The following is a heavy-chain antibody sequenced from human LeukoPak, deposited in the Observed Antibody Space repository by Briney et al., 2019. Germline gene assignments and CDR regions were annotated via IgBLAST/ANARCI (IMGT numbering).Heavy chain of an antibody. V-gene: IGHV3-30-3*01. CDR1: GFTFSSYA. CDR2: ISYDGDNK. D-gene: IGHD3-10*01. J-gene: IGHJ4*02. CDR3: ARGYGSGSYIPFDY. Sequence: GRSLRLSCAASGFTFSSYAMHWVRQAPGKGLDWMAVISYDGDNKYYADSVKGRFTISRDNSKNTLYLQMNSLRAEDTAVYYCARGYGSGSYIPFDYWGQGTLVTVSS.